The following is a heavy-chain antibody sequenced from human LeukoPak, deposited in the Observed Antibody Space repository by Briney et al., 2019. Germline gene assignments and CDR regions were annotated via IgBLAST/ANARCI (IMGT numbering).Heavy chain of an antibody. D-gene: IGHD6-19*01. CDR1: GYTFTSYG. Sequence: ALVKVSCKASGYTFTSYGISWVRQAPGQGLEWMGWISAYNGNTNYAQKLQGRVTMTTDTSTSTAYMELRSLRSDDTAVYYCARHAAWYSSGWYLGHWGQGTLVTVSS. CDR3: ARHAAWYSSGWYLGH. J-gene: IGHJ4*02. CDR2: ISAYNGNT. V-gene: IGHV1-18*01.